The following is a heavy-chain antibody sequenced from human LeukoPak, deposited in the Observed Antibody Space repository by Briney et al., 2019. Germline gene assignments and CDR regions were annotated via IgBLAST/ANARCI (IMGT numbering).Heavy chain of an antibody. CDR3: ARDRVVRNGYYYSYYMDV. Sequence: SETLSLTCTVSGGSISSGSYYWSWIRQPAGKGLEWIGRIYTSGSTNYNPSLKSRVTVSVDTSKNQFSLKLSSVTAADTAVYYCARDRVVRNGYYYSYYMDVWGKGTTVTVSS. V-gene: IGHV4-61*02. J-gene: IGHJ6*03. D-gene: IGHD2-15*01. CDR1: GGSISSGSYY. CDR2: IYTSGST.